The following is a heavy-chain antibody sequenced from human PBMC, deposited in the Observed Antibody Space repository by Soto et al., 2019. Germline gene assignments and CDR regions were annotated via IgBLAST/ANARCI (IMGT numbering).Heavy chain of an antibody. Sequence: EVQLVESGGGLVQPGGSLRLSCEASAFTLSSYWMSWVRQAPGKGLEWVANIKPDGSEKYYVDSVKGRFTISRDNTMTSLYLQMSPLGPLDTAIYYCARDFQSGFDIWGQGTLVTGPS. CDR3: ARDFQSGFDI. J-gene: IGHJ3*02. CDR2: IKPDGSEK. CDR1: AFTLSSYW. V-gene: IGHV3-7*01.